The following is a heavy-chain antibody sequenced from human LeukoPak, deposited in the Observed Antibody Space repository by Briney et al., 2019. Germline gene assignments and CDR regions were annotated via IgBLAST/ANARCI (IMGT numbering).Heavy chain of an antibody. D-gene: IGHD6-19*01. CDR3: ARDLESSGWLVF. Sequence: GASVKVSCKASGGTFSSYAISWVRQAHGQGLEWMGGIIPIFGTANYAQKFQGRVTITADESTSTAYMELSSLRSEDTAVYYCARDLESSGWLVFWGQGTLVTVSS. V-gene: IGHV1-69*13. J-gene: IGHJ4*02. CDR1: GGTFSSYA. CDR2: IIPIFGTA.